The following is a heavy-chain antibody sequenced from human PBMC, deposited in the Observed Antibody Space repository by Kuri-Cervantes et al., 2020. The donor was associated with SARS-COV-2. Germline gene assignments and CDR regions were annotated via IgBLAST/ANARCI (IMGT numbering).Heavy chain of an antibody. CDR1: GGSVSSSSYY. CDR2: IYYSGST. D-gene: IGHD3-3*01. V-gene: IGHV4-39*07. Sequence: ESLKISCTVSGGSVSSSSYYWGWIRQPPGKGLEWIGSIYYSGSTYYNPSLKSRVTISVDTSKNQFSLKLSSVTAADTAVYYCAKESLLPSPGFGVVITEGGFDYWGQGTLVTVSS. J-gene: IGHJ4*02. CDR3: AKESLLPSPGFGVVITEGGFDY.